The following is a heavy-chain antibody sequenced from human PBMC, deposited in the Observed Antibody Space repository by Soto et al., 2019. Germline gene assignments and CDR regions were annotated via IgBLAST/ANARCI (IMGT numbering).Heavy chain of an antibody. V-gene: IGHV1-69*13. CDR2: IIPIFGTA. CDR1: GGTFRSYA. J-gene: IGHJ4*02. CDR3: ARDFRGYYDSSGYYTFDY. Sequence: GASVKVSCKASGGTFRSYAISWLRQAPGKCLEWMGGIIPIFGTANYAQKFQGRVTITADESTSTAYMELSSLRSEDTAVYYCARDFRGYYDSSGYYTFDYWGQGTLVTVSS. D-gene: IGHD3-22*01.